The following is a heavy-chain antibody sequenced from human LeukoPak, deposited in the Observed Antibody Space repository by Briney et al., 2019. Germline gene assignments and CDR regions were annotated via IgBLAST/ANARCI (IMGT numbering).Heavy chain of an antibody. V-gene: IGHV3-7*01. CDR3: ARAPAAARPYYFDY. Sequence: PGGSLRLSCAASGFTFSRHWMSWVRQAPGKGLEWVAKIKQDGSEKYYVDSVKGRFTISRDNAKNSLYLQMNSLRPEDTAVYYCARAPAAARPYYFDYWGQGTLVTASS. D-gene: IGHD6-6*01. CDR2: IKQDGSEK. CDR1: GFTFSRHW. J-gene: IGHJ4*02.